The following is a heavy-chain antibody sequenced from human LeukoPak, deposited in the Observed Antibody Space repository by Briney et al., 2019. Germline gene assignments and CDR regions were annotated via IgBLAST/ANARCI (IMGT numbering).Heavy chain of an antibody. CDR1: DFSFITYA. CDR3: ARDRYTSA. D-gene: IGHD2-2*02. V-gene: IGHV3-7*01. CDR2: IKEDGSQK. J-gene: IGHJ5*02. Sequence: GGSLRLSCAASDFSFITYAMSWVRQAPGKGLEWVANIKEDGSQKYYVGSVKGRFTISRDNAKNSLYLQMNSLRVEDTAVYYCARDRYTSAWGQGTLVTVSS.